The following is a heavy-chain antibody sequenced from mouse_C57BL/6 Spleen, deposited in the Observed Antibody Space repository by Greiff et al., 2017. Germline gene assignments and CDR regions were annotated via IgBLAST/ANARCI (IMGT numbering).Heavy chain of an antibody. Sequence: VQLQQSGPELVKPGASVKMSCKASGYTFTDYNMHWVKQSHGKSLEWIGYINPNNGGTSYNQKVKGKATLTVNKSSSTSYSELRSLTSEDSAVYYCANYYGSSSYYFDYWGQGTTLTVSS. CDR2: INPNNGGT. CDR1: GYTFTDYN. D-gene: IGHD1-1*01. J-gene: IGHJ2*01. CDR3: ANYYGSSSYYFDY. V-gene: IGHV1-22*01.